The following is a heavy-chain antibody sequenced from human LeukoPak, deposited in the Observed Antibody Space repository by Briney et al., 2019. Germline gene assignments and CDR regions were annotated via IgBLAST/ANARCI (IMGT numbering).Heavy chain of an antibody. CDR2: IWYDGSNK. CDR3: ARGNDAFDI. J-gene: IGHJ3*02. CDR1: GFTFSSYG. Sequence: GRSLRLSCAASGFTFSSYGMHWVRQAPGEGLEWVVVIWYDGSNKYYADSVKGRFTISRDNSKNTLYLQMNGLRAEDTAVYYCARGNDAFDIWGQGTMVTVSS. V-gene: IGHV3-33*01.